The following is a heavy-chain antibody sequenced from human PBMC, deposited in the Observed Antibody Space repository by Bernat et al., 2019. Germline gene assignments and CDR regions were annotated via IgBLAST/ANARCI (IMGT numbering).Heavy chain of an antibody. D-gene: IGHD3-22*01. CDR1: GDSISSGYYF. CDR2: IHHSGST. J-gene: IGHJ5*02. V-gene: IGHV4-39*07. Sequence: QLQLQESGPGLVKPSETLSLTCTISGDSISSGYYFWGWIRQPPGKGLEWIGEIHHSGSTYYSPSLKSRVTISVDTSKNQFSLKLNSVTAADTAVYYCARGAYFYDSSSYGTWGQGTLVTVSS. CDR3: ARGAYFYDSSSYGT.